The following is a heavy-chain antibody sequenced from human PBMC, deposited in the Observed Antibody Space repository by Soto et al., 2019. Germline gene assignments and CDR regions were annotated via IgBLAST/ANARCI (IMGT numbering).Heavy chain of an antibody. J-gene: IGHJ6*02. CDR1: GFTFSSYS. Sequence: PGGSLRLSCAASGFTFSSYSMNWVRQAPGKGLEWVSSISSSSSYIYYADSVKGRFTISRDNAKNSLYLQMNSLRAEDTAVYYCARDPSPYDFWSGSKRPYGLDVWGQGTTVTVSS. CDR3: ARDPSPYDFWSGSKRPYGLDV. CDR2: ISSSSSYI. D-gene: IGHD3-3*01. V-gene: IGHV3-21*01.